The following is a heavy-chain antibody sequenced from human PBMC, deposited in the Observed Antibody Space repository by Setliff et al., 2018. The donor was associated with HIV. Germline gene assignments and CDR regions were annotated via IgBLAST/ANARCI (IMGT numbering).Heavy chain of an antibody. CDR3: ARGQTMYGVVIYDAFNV. V-gene: IGHV5-51*01. CDR2: IYPGDSHT. Sequence: GESLKISCKGSGYYFTTFWIAWVRQMPGKGLEWMGFIYPGDSHTTYSPSFQGQVTISVDTSVSTAYLQWSSLSAEDTALYYCARGQTMYGVVIYDAFNVWGHGTMVTVSS. J-gene: IGHJ3*01. D-gene: IGHD3-3*01. CDR1: GYYFTTFW.